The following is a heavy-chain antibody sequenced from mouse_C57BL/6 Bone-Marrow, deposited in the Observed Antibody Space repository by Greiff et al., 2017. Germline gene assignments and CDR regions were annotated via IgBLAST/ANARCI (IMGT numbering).Heavy chain of an antibody. D-gene: IGHD1-1*01. CDR2: IYPGDGDT. CDR3: ARGITTVVSHFDY. CDR1: GYAFSSYW. Sequence: QVQLQQSGAELVKPGASVKISCKASGYAFSSYWMNWVKQRPGKGLEWIGQIYPGDGDTNYNGKFKGKATLTADQSSSTAYMQHSSLTSEDSAVYFCARGITTVVSHFDYWGQGTTLTVSS. V-gene: IGHV1-80*01. J-gene: IGHJ2*01.